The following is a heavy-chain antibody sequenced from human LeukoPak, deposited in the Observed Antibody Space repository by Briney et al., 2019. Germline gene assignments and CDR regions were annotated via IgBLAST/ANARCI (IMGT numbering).Heavy chain of an antibody. CDR3: AREDSGGRWY. D-gene: IGHD2-15*01. CDR2: IYTSGST. CDR1: GGSISSGSYY. J-gene: IGHJ4*02. V-gene: IGHV4-61*02. Sequence: SETLSLTCTVSGGSISSGSYYWSWIRQPAGKGLEWIGRIYTSGSTNYNPSLKSRVTISVDTSKNQFSLKLSSVTAADTAVYYCAREDSGGRWYWGQGTLVTVSS.